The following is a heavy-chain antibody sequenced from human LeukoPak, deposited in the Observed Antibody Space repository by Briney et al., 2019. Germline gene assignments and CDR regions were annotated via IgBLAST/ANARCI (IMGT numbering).Heavy chain of an antibody. CDR3: ARSVEWHDAFDI. Sequence: SETLSLTCSVSDDSITMYYWTWSRQPPGKGLEWIGYVDHTGSTNFNPSLNGRVSISRDTTKNLFSLRLRSVTAADTAVYYCARSVEWHDAFDIWGQGTMVTVSS. D-gene: IGHD3-3*01. J-gene: IGHJ3*02. CDR2: VDHTGST. CDR1: DDSITMYY. V-gene: IGHV4-59*01.